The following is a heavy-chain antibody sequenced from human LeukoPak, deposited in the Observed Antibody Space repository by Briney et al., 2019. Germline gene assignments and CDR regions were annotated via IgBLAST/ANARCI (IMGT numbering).Heavy chain of an antibody. V-gene: IGHV3-21*01. CDR3: VVHEYIVVVPAAIGVRWFDP. CDR2: ITSSSSYI. J-gene: IGHJ5*02. D-gene: IGHD2-2*01. CDR1: GFTFSSYS. Sequence: GGSLTLSCAASGFTFSSYSMNWVRQAPGKGLEWVSSITSSSSYIYYADSVKGRFTISRDNAKNSLYLQMNRLRAEDTAVYYCVVHEYIVVVPAAIGVRWFDPWGQGTLVTVSS.